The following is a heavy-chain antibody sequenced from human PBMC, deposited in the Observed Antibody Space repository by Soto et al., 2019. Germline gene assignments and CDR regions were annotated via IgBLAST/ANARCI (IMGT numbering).Heavy chain of an antibody. CDR2: IYYSGST. J-gene: IGHJ5*02. D-gene: IGHD6-13*01. Sequence: SEAVYLTCTVSGGSISSYYWSWIRQPPGKGLEWIGYIYYSGSTNYNPSLTSRVTISVDTSKNQFSLKLTSVTAADTAVYYCARGASRWSAWGQGTLVTVSS. CDR1: GGSISSYY. V-gene: IGHV4-59*12. CDR3: ARGASRWSA.